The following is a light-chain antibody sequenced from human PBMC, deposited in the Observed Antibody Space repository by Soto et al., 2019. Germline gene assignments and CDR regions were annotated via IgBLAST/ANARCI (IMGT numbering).Light chain of an antibody. Sequence: EIVLTQSPATLSLSPGERATLSCRASQSISNYLAWYQHKPGQAPRLLIYDASSRATGIPARFRGSGSGTDFTLTISSLEPEDSAVYFCQPRSNWPPTWTFGQGTKVEIK. CDR3: QPRSNWPPTWT. J-gene: IGKJ1*01. V-gene: IGKV3-11*01. CDR2: DAS. CDR1: QSISNY.